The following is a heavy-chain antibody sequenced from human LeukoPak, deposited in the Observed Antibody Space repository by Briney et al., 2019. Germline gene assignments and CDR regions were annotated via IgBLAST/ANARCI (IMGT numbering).Heavy chain of an antibody. CDR2: ISAYNGNT. J-gene: IGHJ6*02. CDR3: AVDSSSSGYYYGMDV. Sequence: WASVTVSCKASGYTFTIYGISWVRQAPGQGLEWMGWISAYNGNTNYAQKLQGRVTMTTNTSTSTAYMELRSLRSDDTAVYYCAVDSSSSGYYYGMDVWGQGTTVTVSS. CDR1: GYTFTIYG. D-gene: IGHD6-13*01. V-gene: IGHV1-18*01.